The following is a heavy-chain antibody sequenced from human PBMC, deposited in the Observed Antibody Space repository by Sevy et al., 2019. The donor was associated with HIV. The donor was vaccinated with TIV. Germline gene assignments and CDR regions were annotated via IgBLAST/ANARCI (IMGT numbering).Heavy chain of an antibody. Sequence: GGSLRLSCAASGFTFSSYGMHWVRQAPGKGLEWVAFIRYDGSNKYYADSVKGRFTISRDNSKNTLYLQMNSLRAEDTAVYYCAKDQNAAGILYYYYYYGMDVWGQGTTVTVSS. CDR1: GFTFSSYG. V-gene: IGHV3-30*02. D-gene: IGHD6-13*01. CDR2: IRYDGSNK. CDR3: AKDQNAAGILYYYYYYGMDV. J-gene: IGHJ6*02.